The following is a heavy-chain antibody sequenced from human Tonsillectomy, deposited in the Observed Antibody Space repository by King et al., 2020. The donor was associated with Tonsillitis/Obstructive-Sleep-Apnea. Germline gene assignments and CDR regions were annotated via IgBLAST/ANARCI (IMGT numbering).Heavy chain of an antibody. D-gene: IGHD4-23*01. CDR2: IYPGDSDT. Sequence: QLVQSGAEVKKPGESLKISCKGSGYNFTSYWINWVRQMPGKGLEWMGIIYPGDSDTTYSPSFQGQVTISADKSISTAYLQWSSLKASDTAIYYCARPLHGGNSEADAFDVWGQGTMVTVSS. V-gene: IGHV5-51*01. CDR3: ARPLHGGNSEADAFDV. CDR1: GYNFTSYW. J-gene: IGHJ3*01.